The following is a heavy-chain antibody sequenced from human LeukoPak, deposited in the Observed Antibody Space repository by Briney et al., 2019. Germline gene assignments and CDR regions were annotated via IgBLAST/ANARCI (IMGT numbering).Heavy chain of an antibody. CDR3: ARAAVTTLPYFDY. CDR1: GYTFTGYY. D-gene: IGHD4-17*01. V-gene: IGHV1-2*02. Sequence: ASVKVSCKASGYTFTGYYMHWVRQAPGRGLEWTGWVNPNGGATNYAQKFQGRVTMTRDTSISTAYMELSRLRSDDTAVYYCARAAVTTLPYFDYWGQGTLVTVSS. J-gene: IGHJ4*02. CDR2: VNPNGGAT.